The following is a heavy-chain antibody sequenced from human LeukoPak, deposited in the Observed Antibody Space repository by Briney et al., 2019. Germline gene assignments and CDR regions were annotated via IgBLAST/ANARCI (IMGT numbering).Heavy chain of an antibody. CDR3: ATDRGWRTSGYYLYYFEY. V-gene: IGHV3-7*01. D-gene: IGHD3-3*01. CDR2: IKHDGSEK. Sequence: GGSLRLSCVASGFTFSHYSMNWVRQAPGKGLEWVASIKHDGSEKYYVDSVRGRFTISRDNTMNSLYLQMSSLRTEDTAVYYCATDRGWRTSGYYLYYFEYWGQGTLVTFSS. J-gene: IGHJ4*02. CDR1: GFTFSHYS.